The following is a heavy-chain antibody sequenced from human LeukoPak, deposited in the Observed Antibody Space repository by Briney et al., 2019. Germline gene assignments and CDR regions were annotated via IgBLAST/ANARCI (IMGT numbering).Heavy chain of an antibody. Sequence: PGGSLRLSCAASGFTFSGYGMHWVRQAPGKGLEWVAFIRYDGSNKYYADSVKGRFTISRDNSKNTLYLQMNSLRAEDTAVYYCAKMGYSYGQVGYYFDYWGQGTLVTVSS. J-gene: IGHJ4*02. V-gene: IGHV3-30*02. CDR3: AKMGYSYGQVGYYFDY. CDR1: GFTFSGYG. D-gene: IGHD5-18*01. CDR2: IRYDGSNK.